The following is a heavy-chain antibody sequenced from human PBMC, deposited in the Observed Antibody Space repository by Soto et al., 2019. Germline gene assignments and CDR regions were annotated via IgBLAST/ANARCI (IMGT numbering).Heavy chain of an antibody. CDR3: VRVLYDSGVVDS. CDR1: GFTVSRYD. CDR2: IQTGGAT. Sequence: ESGGGLFQAGGSTRLSCLASGFTVSRYDMAWVRQAPGKGLEWASIIQTGGATYYTDSAQGRFTISRDNSRNTVYLQMSSLRVEDTGVYSCVRVLYDSGVVDSWGQGSPITVS. J-gene: IGHJ4*02. V-gene: IGHV3-53*01. D-gene: IGHD5-12*01.